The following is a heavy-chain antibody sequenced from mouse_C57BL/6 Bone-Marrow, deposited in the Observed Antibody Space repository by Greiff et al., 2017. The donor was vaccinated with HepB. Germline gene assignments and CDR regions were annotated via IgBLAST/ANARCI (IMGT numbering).Heavy chain of an antibody. J-gene: IGHJ3*01. D-gene: IGHD1-1*01. CDR1: GFTFSSYT. V-gene: IGHV5-9*01. CDR2: ISGGGGNT. CDR3: ARHGYYYGSGGFAY. Sequence: EVKVVESGGGLVKPGGSLKLSCAASGFTFSSYTMSWVRQTPEKRLEWVATISGGGGNTYYPDSVKGRFTISRDNAKNTLYLQMSSLRSEDTALYYCARHGYYYGSGGFAYWGQGTLVTVSA.